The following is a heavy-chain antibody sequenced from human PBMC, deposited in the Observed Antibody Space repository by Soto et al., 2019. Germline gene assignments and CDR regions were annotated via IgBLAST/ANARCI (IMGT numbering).Heavy chain of an antibody. CDR1: GFTFNSYA. CDR2: IGTDGNT. CDR3: VRKYPGTRPFDY. J-gene: IGHJ4*01. D-gene: IGHD2-2*01. Sequence: PGGPLRLSCAASGFTFNSYAMNWVRQAPGKGLAWVSAIGTDGNTYYANSVKGRFTISRDDSRTTLYLQMNSLRVEDTALYYCVRKYPGTRPFDYWGQGTLVTVSS. V-gene: IGHV3-23*01.